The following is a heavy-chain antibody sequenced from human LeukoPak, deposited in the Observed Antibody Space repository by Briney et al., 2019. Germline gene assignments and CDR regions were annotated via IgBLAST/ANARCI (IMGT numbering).Heavy chain of an antibody. CDR2: INPNSGGT. V-gene: IGHV1-2*02. D-gene: IGHD3-10*01. J-gene: IGHJ6*02. Sequence: ASVKVSCKASGYTFTGYYMHWVRQAPGQGLEWMGWINPNSGGTNYAQKFQGRVTMTRDTSISTAYMELSRLRSDDTAVYYCARPMVRGHAYYFDGMDVWGQGTTVTVSS. CDR3: ARPMVRGHAYYFDGMDV. CDR1: GYTFTGYY.